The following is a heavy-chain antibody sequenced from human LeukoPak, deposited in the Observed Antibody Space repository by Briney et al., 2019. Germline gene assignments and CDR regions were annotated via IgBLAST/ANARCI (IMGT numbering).Heavy chain of an antibody. V-gene: IGHV1-2*06. J-gene: IGHJ4*02. CDR2: INPNSGGT. Sequence: ASVKVSCKASGYTFTGYYMHWVRQTPGQGLEWMGRINPNSGGTNYAQKFQGRVTMIRDTSISTAYMELSRLRSDDTAVYYCARAPRATVTSFDYWGQGTLVTVSS. CDR1: GYTFTGYY. D-gene: IGHD4-17*01. CDR3: ARAPRATVTSFDY.